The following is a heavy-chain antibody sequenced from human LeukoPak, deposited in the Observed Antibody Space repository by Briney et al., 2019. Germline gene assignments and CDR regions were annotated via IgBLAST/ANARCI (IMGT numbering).Heavy chain of an antibody. CDR1: GFTVSSTY. Sequence: GGSLRLSCAASGFTVSSTYMSWVRQAPGKGLEYVSAIASNGGSAYYADSVKGRFTISRDNSRNTLYLQMSSLRADDTAVYYCVGFRATAGLYWGQGTLVTVSS. CDR3: VGFRATAGLY. D-gene: IGHD6-13*01. V-gene: IGHV3-64D*06. CDR2: IASNGGSA. J-gene: IGHJ4*02.